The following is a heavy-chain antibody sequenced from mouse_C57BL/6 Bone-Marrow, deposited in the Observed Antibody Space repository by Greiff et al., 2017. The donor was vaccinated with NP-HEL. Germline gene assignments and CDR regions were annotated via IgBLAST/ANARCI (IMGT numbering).Heavy chain of an antibody. D-gene: IGHD3-2*01. CDR3: ARTEYAMDY. Sequence: DVMLVESGGGLVQPGGSLKLSCAASGFTFSDYYMYWVRQTPEKRLEWVAYISNGGGSTYYPDTVKGRFTISRDNAKNTLYLQMSRLKSEDTAMYYCARTEYAMDYWGQGTSVTVSS. V-gene: IGHV5-12*01. J-gene: IGHJ4*01. CDR2: ISNGGGST. CDR1: GFTFSDYY.